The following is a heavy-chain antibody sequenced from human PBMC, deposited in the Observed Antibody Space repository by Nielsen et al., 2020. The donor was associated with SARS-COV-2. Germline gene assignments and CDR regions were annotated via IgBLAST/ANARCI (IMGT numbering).Heavy chain of an antibody. CDR3: ARDPGGLVGATNRRFDP. D-gene: IGHD1-26*01. CDR1: GGSISSSSYY. J-gene: IGHJ5*02. V-gene: IGHV4-39*07. Sequence: SETLSLTCTVSGGSISSSSYYWGWIRQPPGKGLEWIGSIYYSGSTYYNPSLKSRVTISVDKSKNQFSLKLSSVTAADTAVYYCARDPGGLVGATNRRFDPWGQGTLVTVSS. CDR2: IYYSGST.